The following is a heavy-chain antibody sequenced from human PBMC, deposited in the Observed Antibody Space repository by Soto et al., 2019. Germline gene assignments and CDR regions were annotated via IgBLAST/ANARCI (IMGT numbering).Heavy chain of an antibody. CDR1: GFTFSSYA. J-gene: IGHJ3*02. V-gene: IGHV3-23*01. CDR3: AKGGEGITIFGDTKAAFDI. Sequence: EVQLLESGGGLVQPGGSLRLSCAASGFTFSSYAMSWVRQAPGKGLEWVSAISGSGGSTYYADSVKGRFTISRDNSKNTLYLQMNSLRAEDTAVYYCAKGGEGITIFGDTKAAFDIWGQGTMVTVSS. CDR2: ISGSGGST. D-gene: IGHD3-3*01.